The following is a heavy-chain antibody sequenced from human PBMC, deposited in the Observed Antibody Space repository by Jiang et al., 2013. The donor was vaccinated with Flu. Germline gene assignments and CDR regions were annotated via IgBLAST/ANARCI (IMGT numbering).Heavy chain of an antibody. CDR1: GGSISDSRYN. CDR3: TRHDVGLATIRLDY. CDR2: IYDRGNA. V-gene: IGHV4-39*01. D-gene: IGHD5-24*01. Sequence: PGLVEPSETLSLTCSVSGGSISDSRYNWGWIRQPPGKGLEWIGSIYDRGNADPNPSLKSRVIISVDTSKNQFSLKLTSVTATDTAVYYCTRHDVGLATIRLDYWGQGILVTVSS. J-gene: IGHJ4*02.